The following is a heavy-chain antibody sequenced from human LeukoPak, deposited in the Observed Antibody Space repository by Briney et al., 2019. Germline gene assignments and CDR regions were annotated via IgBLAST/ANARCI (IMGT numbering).Heavy chain of an antibody. J-gene: IGHJ6*03. D-gene: IGHD2-21*02. V-gene: IGHV4-34*01. CDR3: ARGVVAVTANDYYYYMDV. CDR1: GGSFSGYY. CDR2: INHSGST. Sequence: PETLSLTCAVYGGSFSGYYWSWIRQPPGKGLEWIGEINHSGSTNYNTSLKSRVPISVDTSKNQFSLKLSSVTAADTALYYCARGVVAVTANDYYYYMDVWGKGTTVTVSS.